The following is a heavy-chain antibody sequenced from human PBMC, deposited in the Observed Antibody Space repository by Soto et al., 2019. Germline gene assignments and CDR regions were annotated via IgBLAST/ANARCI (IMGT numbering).Heavy chain of an antibody. CDR1: GGTFSSHT. CDR2: IIPILGIT. CDR3: AKDGGRGYDYYYYDMDV. V-gene: IGHV1-69*08. J-gene: IGHJ6*02. Sequence: QVQLVQSGAEVKKPGSSVKVSCKASGGTFSSHTINWVRQAPGQGLEWMGRIIPILGITNYAQRFQGRVTIIADKSTSTAYMEMSSLRSEDTAVYYCAKDGGRGYDYYYYDMDVWGQGTTVNVSS. D-gene: IGHD1-1*01.